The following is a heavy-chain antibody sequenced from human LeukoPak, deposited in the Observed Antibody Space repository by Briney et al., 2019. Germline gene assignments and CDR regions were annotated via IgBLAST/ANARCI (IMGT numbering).Heavy chain of an antibody. CDR2: IYYTGST. D-gene: IGHD3-22*01. Sequence: SETLSLTCTVSGGSFSSYYWSWIRQPPGRGLEWIGYIYYTGSTNYNPSLKSRVTISVDKSRNQFSVKLSSVTAADTAVYYCARDNYDSSGYSGKYFQHWGQGTLVAVSS. J-gene: IGHJ1*01. CDR1: GGSFSSYY. V-gene: IGHV4-59*12. CDR3: ARDNYDSSGYSGKYFQH.